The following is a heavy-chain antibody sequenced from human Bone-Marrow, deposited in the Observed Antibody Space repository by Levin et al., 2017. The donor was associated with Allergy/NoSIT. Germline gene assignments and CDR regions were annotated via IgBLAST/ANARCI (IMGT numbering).Heavy chain of an antibody. CDR3: AKDHYYDSTGSGIWGFDN. D-gene: IGHD3-22*01. Sequence: GESLKISCAASGFTFSSYAMSWVRPTPGKGLEWVSGILGSGGNTYFADPVKGRFSITRDNSKNTVYLQMNSLRAEDTAVYYCAKDHYYDSTGSGIWGFDNWGQGTLVTVPS. CDR1: GFTFSSYA. V-gene: IGHV3-23*01. J-gene: IGHJ5*02. CDR2: ILGSGGNT.